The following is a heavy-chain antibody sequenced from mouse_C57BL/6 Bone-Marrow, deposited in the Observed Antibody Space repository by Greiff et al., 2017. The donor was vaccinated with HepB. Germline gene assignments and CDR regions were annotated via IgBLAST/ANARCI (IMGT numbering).Heavy chain of an antibody. J-gene: IGHJ3*01. CDR3: ATITTVVGAY. CDR2: ISDGGSYT. D-gene: IGHD1-1*01. Sequence: EVQLVESGGGLVKPGGSLKLSCAASGFTFSSYAMSWVRQTPEKRLEWVATISDGGSYTYYPDNVKGRFTISRDNAKNNLYLQMSHLKSEDTAMYYCATITTVVGAYWGQGTLVTVSA. CDR1: GFTFSSYA. V-gene: IGHV5-4*01.